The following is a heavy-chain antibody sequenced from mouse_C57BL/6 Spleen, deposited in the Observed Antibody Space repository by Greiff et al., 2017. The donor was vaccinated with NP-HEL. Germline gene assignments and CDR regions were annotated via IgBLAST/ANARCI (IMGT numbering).Heavy chain of an antibody. D-gene: IGHD1-1*01. V-gene: IGHV1-4*01. CDR1: GYTFTSYT. J-gene: IGHJ2*01. CDR3: ARGATTVVFDY. CDR2: INPSSGYT. Sequence: VQLQQSGAELARPGASVKMSCKAPGYTFTSYTMHWVKQRPGQGLEWIGYINPSSGYTKYNQKFKDKATLTADKSSSTAYMQLSSLTSEDSAVYYCARGATTVVFDYWGQGTTLTVSS.